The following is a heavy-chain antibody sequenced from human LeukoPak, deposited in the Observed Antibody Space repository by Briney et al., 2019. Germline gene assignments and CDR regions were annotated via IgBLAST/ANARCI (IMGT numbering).Heavy chain of an antibody. J-gene: IGHJ4*02. D-gene: IGHD1-20*01. Sequence: SETLSLTCTVSGGSISSGGYYWSWIRQHPGKGLEWIGYIYYSGSTNYNPSLKSRVTMSVDTSKNQFSLKLSSVTAADTAVYYCARETDVNSITGYDYWGQGTLVTVSS. CDR3: ARETDVNSITGYDY. CDR2: IYYSGST. V-gene: IGHV4-61*08. CDR1: GGSISSGGYY.